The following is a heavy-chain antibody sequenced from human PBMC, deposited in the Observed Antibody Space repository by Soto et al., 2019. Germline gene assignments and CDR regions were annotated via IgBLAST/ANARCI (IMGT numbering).Heavy chain of an antibody. CDR3: AKDRVGGNFYTPLAF. Sequence: WGSLIVSCQTSVFNFDYYGMHWVGQAPGKGLEWVAVITYDGSFQYYADSVKGRFTISRDNSKNTLSLHLNTLKPEDTAVYHCAKDRVGGNFYTPLAFWGQGTLVTVSS. CDR2: ITYDGSFQ. J-gene: IGHJ4*02. V-gene: IGHV3-30*18. D-gene: IGHD3-16*01. CDR1: VFNFDYYG.